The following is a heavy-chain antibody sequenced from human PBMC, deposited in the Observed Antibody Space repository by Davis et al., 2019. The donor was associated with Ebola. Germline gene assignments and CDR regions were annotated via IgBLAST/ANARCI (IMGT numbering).Heavy chain of an antibody. D-gene: IGHD3-10*01. CDR2: IKQDGSEK. J-gene: IGHJ6*02. Sequence: GESLKISCEASGFTFSTYWMSWVRQAPGKGLEWVANIKQDGSEKYYVDSVKGRFTISRDNAKNSLYLQMNSLRAEDTAVYYCARADYYGSGSYIGGYYYYGMDVWGQGTTVTVSS. CDR1: GFTFSTYW. V-gene: IGHV3-7*01. CDR3: ARADYYGSGSYIGGYYYYGMDV.